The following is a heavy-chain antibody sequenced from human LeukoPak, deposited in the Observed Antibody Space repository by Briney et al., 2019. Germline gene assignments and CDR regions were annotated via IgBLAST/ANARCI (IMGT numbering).Heavy chain of an antibody. V-gene: IGHV4-31*03. J-gene: IGHJ4*02. D-gene: IGHD1-7*01. CDR2: IYYSGST. CDR1: GGSISSGGYY. Sequence: SQTLSLTCTVSGGSISSGGYYWSWIRQPPGKGLEWIGYIYYSGSTYYNPSLKSRVTISVDTSKNQFSLKLSSVTAADTAVYYCARGDWNYAPFDYWGQGTLVTVSS. CDR3: ARGDWNYAPFDY.